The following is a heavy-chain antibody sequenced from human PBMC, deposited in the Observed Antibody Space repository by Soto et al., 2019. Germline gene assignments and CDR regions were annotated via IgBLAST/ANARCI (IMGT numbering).Heavy chain of an antibody. CDR3: ARVRVRFLEWLGSEG. CDR2: IIPLFGTA. Sequence: QVQLVQSGAEVKKPGSSVKVSCKASGGTFSSYAISWVRQAPGQGLEWMGGIIPLFGTAHYAQKFQGRGTITADESTSTAYMELSSLRSEDTAVYYCARVRVRFLEWLGSEGWGQGTLVTVSS. D-gene: IGHD3-3*01. J-gene: IGHJ4*02. V-gene: IGHV1-69*12. CDR1: GGTFSSYA.